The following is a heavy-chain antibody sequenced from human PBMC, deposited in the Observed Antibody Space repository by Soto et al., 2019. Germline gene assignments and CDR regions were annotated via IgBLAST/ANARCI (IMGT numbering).Heavy chain of an antibody. CDR2: ISSSGSTI. V-gene: IGHV3-11*01. J-gene: IGHJ6*03. CDR3: ARPSYSSSWQYFYYYYMDV. CDR1: GFTFSDYY. Sequence: GGSLRLSCAASGFTFSDYYMSWIRQAPGKGLEWVSYISSSGSTIYYADSVKGRFTISRDNAKNSLYLQMNSLRAEDTAVYYCARPSYSSSWQYFYYYYMDVWGKGTTVTVSS. D-gene: IGHD6-13*01.